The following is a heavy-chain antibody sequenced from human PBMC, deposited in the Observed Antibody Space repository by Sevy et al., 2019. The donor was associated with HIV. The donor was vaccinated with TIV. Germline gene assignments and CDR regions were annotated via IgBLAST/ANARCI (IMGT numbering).Heavy chain of an antibody. CDR2: ISYDGSNK. CDR3: ARARRGGSYFISDY. J-gene: IGHJ4*02. CDR1: GFNFRNYG. D-gene: IGHD1-26*01. V-gene: IGHV3-30*03. Sequence: GGSLRLSCAASGFNFRNYGMHWVRQSPGKGLEWVSLISYDGSNKYYADSVKGRFTISRDYSKNTLYLQRNSLRAEDTAVYYCARARRGGSYFISDYWGQGTLVTVSS.